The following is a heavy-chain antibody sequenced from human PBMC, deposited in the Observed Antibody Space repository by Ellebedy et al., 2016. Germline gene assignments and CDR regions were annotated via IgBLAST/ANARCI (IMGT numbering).Heavy chain of an antibody. Sequence: GGSLRLXXAASGFTVSSNYMTWVRQAPGKGLEWVSAISGSGGSTYYADSVKGRFTISRDNSKNTLYLQMNSLRAEDTAVYYCASQDWLPPDWYFDLWGRGTLVTVSS. CDR2: ISGSGGST. CDR3: ASQDWLPPDWYFDL. D-gene: IGHD3-9*01. CDR1: GFTVSSNY. V-gene: IGHV3-23*01. J-gene: IGHJ2*01.